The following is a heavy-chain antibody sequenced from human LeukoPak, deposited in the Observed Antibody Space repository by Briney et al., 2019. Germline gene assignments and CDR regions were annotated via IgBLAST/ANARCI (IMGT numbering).Heavy chain of an antibody. CDR1: GFTFSDYY. CDR3: ARDMVVAARGGMDV. Sequence: AGGSLRLSCAASGFTFSDYYMSWIRQAPGKGLEWVSYISSSSSYTNYADSVKGRFTISRDNAKNSLYLQMNSLRAEDTAVYYRARDMVVAARGGMDVWGQGTTVTVSS. J-gene: IGHJ6*02. CDR2: ISSSSSYT. D-gene: IGHD2-15*01. V-gene: IGHV3-11*06.